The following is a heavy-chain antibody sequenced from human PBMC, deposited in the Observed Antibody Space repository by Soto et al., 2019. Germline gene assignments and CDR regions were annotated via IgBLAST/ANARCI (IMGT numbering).Heavy chain of an antibody. V-gene: IGHV3-48*02. CDR2: ISPSNTTI. D-gene: IGHD2-2*01. CDR1: GFTFSLYP. Sequence: QLVESGGGLVQPGGSLRLSCAASGFTFSLYPMNWVRQAPGKGLVRLSYISPSNTTIYYADSVKGRFTSSRDNAKDSVDLEMDGVRDDDTAVYYCARVGRGFCSSARCYTDGFDLWGQGTVITVST. CDR3: ARVGRGFCSSARCYTDGFDL. J-gene: IGHJ3*01.